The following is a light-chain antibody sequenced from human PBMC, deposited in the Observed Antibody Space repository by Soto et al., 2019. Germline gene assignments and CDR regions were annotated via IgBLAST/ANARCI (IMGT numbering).Light chain of an antibody. V-gene: IGKV3-11*01. CDR2: DAS. CDR3: QQRSDWPWT. J-gene: IGKJ1*01. Sequence: EVVLTQSPGTLSVSPGERATLSCRASHRVSSYLAWYQQKPGQAPRLLIYDASNRVTGIPARFSGSGSGTDFTLTISSLEPEDFAVYYCQQRSDWPWTFGQGTKVDIK. CDR1: HRVSSY.